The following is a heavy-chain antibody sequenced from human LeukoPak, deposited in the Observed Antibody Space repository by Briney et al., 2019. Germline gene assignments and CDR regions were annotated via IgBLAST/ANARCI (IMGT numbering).Heavy chain of an antibody. Sequence: PGGSLRPSCAASGFTFDDYGMSWVRQAPGKGPEWVSGINWNGGSTGYADSVKGRFTISRDNAKNSLYLQMNSLRDEDTALYYCARGGSYYDILTGYYSLSPFDYWGQGTLVTVSS. CDR3: ARGGSYYDILTGYYSLSPFDY. D-gene: IGHD3-9*01. CDR1: GFTFDDYG. J-gene: IGHJ4*02. CDR2: INWNGGST. V-gene: IGHV3-20*04.